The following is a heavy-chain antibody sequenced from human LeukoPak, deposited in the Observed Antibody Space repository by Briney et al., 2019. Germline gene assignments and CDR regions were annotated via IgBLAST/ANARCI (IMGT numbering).Heavy chain of an antibody. CDR2: INQDGSVT. CDR1: GFNLGFNW. V-gene: IGHV3-7*01. D-gene: IGHD4-17*01. J-gene: IGHJ4*02. CDR3: ARDPWAGDYGYGSFGY. Sequence: GGSLRLSCAACGFNLGFNWMTWVRQAPGKGLEWVANINQDGSVTHYMGSVKGRFTVSRDLAKNSVYLQMNSLRVDDTAIYYCARDPWAGDYGYGSFGYWGQGTLVIVSS.